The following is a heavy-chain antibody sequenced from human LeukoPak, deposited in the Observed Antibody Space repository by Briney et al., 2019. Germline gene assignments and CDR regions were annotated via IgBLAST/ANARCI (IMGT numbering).Heavy chain of an antibody. D-gene: IGHD1-26*01. J-gene: IGHJ4*02. V-gene: IGHV1-2*02. CDR1: GYTFTGYY. CDR3: ARPRGAWLFPFDY. CDR2: INPNSGGT. Sequence: AASVKVSCKASGYTFTGYYMHWVRQAPGQGLEWMGWINPNSGGTNCAQKLQGRVTMTRDTSISTAYMELSRLRSDDTAVYYCARPRGAWLFPFDYWGQGTLVTVSS.